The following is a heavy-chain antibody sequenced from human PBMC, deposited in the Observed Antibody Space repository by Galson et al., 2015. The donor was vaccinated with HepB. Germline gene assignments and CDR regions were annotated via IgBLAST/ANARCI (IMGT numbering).Heavy chain of an antibody. Sequence: SVKVSCKASGYSFTNYGVSWVRRAPGQGLEWMGWISGYSGDANYAQNLQGRVTMTTETSMNTAYLELKSLKSDDTALYYCARARYSSSPPDYWGQGTLVTVSS. D-gene: IGHD2-15*01. CDR1: GYSFTNYG. V-gene: IGHV1-18*01. J-gene: IGHJ4*02. CDR3: ARARYSSSPPDY. CDR2: ISGYSGDA.